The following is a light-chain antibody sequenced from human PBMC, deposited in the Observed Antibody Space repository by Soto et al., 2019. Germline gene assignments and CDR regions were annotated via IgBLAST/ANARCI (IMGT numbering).Light chain of an antibody. Sequence: QSALTQPPSASGSPGQSVTISCTGTSSDVGGYDYVSWFQQHPGKVPRLLIYEVTERPSGVPDRFSGSKSGNTASLTVSGLRAEDEADYYCISYAGSNSLFGGGTKVTV. CDR3: ISYAGSNSL. J-gene: IGLJ2*01. CDR1: SSDVGGYDY. V-gene: IGLV2-8*01. CDR2: EVT.